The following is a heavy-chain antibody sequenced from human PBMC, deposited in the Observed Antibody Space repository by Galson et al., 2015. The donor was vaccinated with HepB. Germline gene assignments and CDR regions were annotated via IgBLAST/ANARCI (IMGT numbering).Heavy chain of an antibody. CDR3: ARGEPVVTPGDY. J-gene: IGHJ4*02. CDR1: GYTFTSYD. D-gene: IGHD4-23*01. V-gene: IGHV1-8*01. Sequence: SVKVSCKASGYTFTSYDINWVRQATGQGLEWMGWMNPNSGNTGYAQKFQGRVTMTRNTSISTAYMELSSLRSEDMAVYYCARGEPVVTPGDYWGQGTLVTVSS. CDR2: MNPNSGNT.